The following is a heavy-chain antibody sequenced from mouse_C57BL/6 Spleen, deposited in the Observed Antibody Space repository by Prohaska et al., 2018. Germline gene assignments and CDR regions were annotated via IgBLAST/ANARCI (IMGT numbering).Heavy chain of an antibody. CDR3: ARSEWDGYFDV. CDR1: GYTFTSYW. Sequence: QVQLQQPGAELVKPGASVKLSCKASGYTFTSYWMQWVKQRPGQGLEWIGEIDPSDSYTNYNQKCKSKAKLTVDKSSSTAYMQLSSLTSEDSAVYYCARSEWDGYFDVWGTGTTVTVSS. J-gene: IGHJ1*03. D-gene: IGHD4-1*01. V-gene: IGHV1-50*01. CDR2: IDPSDSYT.